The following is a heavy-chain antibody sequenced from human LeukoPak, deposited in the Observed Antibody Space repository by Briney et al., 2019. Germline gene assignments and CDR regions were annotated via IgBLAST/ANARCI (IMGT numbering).Heavy chain of an antibody. V-gene: IGHV3-23*01. J-gene: IGHJ4*02. CDR3: AKEFSSGWYGEIDY. Sequence: PGGPLRLSCAASGFTFSSYAMSWVRQAPGKGLEWVSAISGSGGSTYYADSVKGRFTISRDNSKNTLYLQMNSLRAEDTAVYYCAKEFSSGWYGEIDYWGQGTLVTVSS. D-gene: IGHD6-19*01. CDR2: ISGSGGST. CDR1: GFTFSSYA.